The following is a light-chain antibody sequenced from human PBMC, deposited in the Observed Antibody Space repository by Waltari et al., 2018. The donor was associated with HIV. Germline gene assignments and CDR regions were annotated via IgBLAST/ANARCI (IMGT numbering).Light chain of an antibody. CDR3: HSRDTTGDLLV. J-gene: IGLJ2*01. CDR1: SLRSYS. CDR2: SRN. Sequence: SSELTQDPAVSVALGQTVRITCQGDSLRSYSASWYQQKPGQAPVLVFYSRNNRPAGIPDRCSGSSAGNTASLTITGAQAEDEADYYCHSRDTTGDLLVFGGGTKLTVL. V-gene: IGLV3-19*01.